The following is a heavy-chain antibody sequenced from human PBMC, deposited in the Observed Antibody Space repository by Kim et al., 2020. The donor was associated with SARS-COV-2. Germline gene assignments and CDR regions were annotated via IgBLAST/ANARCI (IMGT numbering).Heavy chain of an antibody. Sequence: GGSLRLSFTASGFTFGDYAMSWFRQAPGKGLEWVGFIRSKAYGGTTEYAASVKGRFTISRDDSKSIAYLQMNSLKTEDTAVYYCTFRITMVRGGFDYWGQGTLVTVSS. D-gene: IGHD3-10*01. CDR2: IRSKAYGGTT. CDR1: GFTFGDYA. V-gene: IGHV3-49*03. J-gene: IGHJ4*02. CDR3: TFRITMVRGGFDY.